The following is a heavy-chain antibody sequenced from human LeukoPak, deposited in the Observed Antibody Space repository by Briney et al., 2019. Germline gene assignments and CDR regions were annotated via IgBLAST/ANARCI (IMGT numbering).Heavy chain of an antibody. CDR1: GFTVSSNY. D-gene: IGHD4-23*01. CDR2: IYSGGST. Sequence: PGGSLRLSCAASGFTVSSNYMSWVRQAPGKGLEWVSVIYSGGSTYYADSVKGRFTISRDNSKNTLYLQMNSLRAEDTAVYYCARDMDYGDNSGTDYWGQGTLVTVSS. J-gene: IGHJ4*02. CDR3: ARDMDYGDNSGTDY. V-gene: IGHV3-53*01.